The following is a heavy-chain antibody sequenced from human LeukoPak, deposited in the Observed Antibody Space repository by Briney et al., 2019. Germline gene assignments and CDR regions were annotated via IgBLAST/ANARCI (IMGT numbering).Heavy chain of an antibody. D-gene: IGHD2-15*01. V-gene: IGHV4-34*01. CDR2: IYYSGST. CDR1: GGSFSGYY. Sequence: PSETLSLTCAVYGGSFSGYYWSWIRQPPGKGLEWIGSIYYSGSTYYSPSLKSRVTISVDTSKNQFSLKLSSVTAADTAVYYCARSIARGGIDYWGQGTLVTVSS. J-gene: IGHJ4*02. CDR3: ARSIARGGIDY.